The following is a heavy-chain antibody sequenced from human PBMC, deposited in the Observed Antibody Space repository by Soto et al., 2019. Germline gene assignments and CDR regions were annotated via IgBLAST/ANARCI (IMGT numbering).Heavy chain of an antibody. V-gene: IGHV4-4*07. D-gene: IGHD6-19*01. CDR2: IYTSGST. CDR3: ARGLARKYYYGMDV. Sequence: LSLTCTVSGGSISSYYWSWIRQPAGKGLEWIGRIYTSGSTNYNPSLKSRVTMSVDTSKNQFSLKLSSVTAADTAVYYCARGLARKYYYGMDVWGQGTTVTVSS. J-gene: IGHJ6*02. CDR1: GGSISSYY.